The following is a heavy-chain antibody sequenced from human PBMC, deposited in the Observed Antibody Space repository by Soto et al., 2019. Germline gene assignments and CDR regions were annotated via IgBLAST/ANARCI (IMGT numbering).Heavy chain of an antibody. CDR3: VREGTTMHNMHFDY. V-gene: IGHV1-46*01. D-gene: IGHD4-4*01. Sequence: QVQLVQSGAEVMKPGASVKVSCKASGYTFTNYYMHWVRQAPGQGLEWMGVINLGAGSTSYSQKFQGRVTXXRXTXXSTVYMELTSLRSEDTAIYYCVREGTTMHNMHFDYWGQGTLVTVSS. J-gene: IGHJ4*02. CDR1: GYTFTNYY. CDR2: INLGAGST.